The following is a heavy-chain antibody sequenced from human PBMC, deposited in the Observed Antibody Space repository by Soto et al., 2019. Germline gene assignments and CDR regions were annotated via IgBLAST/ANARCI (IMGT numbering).Heavy chain of an antibody. CDR2: IVPIVDTS. Sequence: QVQLVQSGAEVRQPASSVKVSCKTSGGTFSSYAISWVRPAPGQGLEWMGGIVPIVDTSTYAQQFQGRVTITADESTSTVGMELSSLRSDDTAVYYWVRVVAIHGYPDNWGQGTLVTVSS. D-gene: IGHD5-12*01. V-gene: IGHV1-69*12. CDR1: GGTFSSYA. J-gene: IGHJ4*02. CDR3: VRVVAIHGYPDN.